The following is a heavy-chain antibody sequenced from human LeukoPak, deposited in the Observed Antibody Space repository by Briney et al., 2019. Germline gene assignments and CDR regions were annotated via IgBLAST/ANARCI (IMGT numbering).Heavy chain of an antibody. CDR1: GFKFCDYV. CDR3: AKDSAERVGYFDY. V-gene: IGHV3-9*01. J-gene: IGHJ4*02. CDR2: ISWYSGSI. Sequence: PGRSLRLCFWASGFKFCDYVMHWVRQAPGKGLEWVQGISWYSGSIGYADPGKGRFTISRDNAKNSLYLQMNSLRAEDTALYYCAKDSAERVGYFDYWGQGTLVTVSS. D-gene: IGHD1-26*01.